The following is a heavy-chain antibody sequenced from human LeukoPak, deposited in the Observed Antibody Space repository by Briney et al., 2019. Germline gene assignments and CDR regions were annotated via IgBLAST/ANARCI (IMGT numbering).Heavy chain of an antibody. CDR2: MSAYNGNT. CDR3: ASGIFADI. V-gene: IGHV1-18*01. J-gene: IGHJ3*02. Sequence: GASVKVSFKASGYTFTSYGISWVGQARGQGRGWMGWMSAYNGNTNYAQKLQGRVTMTTDTSTSTAYMELRSLRSDDTAVYYCASGIFADIWGQGTMVTVSS. D-gene: IGHD1-14*01. CDR1: GYTFTSYG.